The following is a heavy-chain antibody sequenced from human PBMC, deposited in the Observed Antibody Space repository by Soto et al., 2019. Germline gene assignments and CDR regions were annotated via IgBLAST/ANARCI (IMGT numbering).Heavy chain of an antibody. J-gene: IGHJ3*02. Sequence: EVQLVESGGGLVQPGGSLRLSCAASGLIVSSTYMSWVRQAPGKGLEWVSVISNGGDTHYADSVKGRFSPSRDISNNTLHLQMSSLRVEDTAVYYCAREPRYCSGGSCSITGDAFDIWGQGTMVTVSS. D-gene: IGHD2-15*01. CDR2: ISNGGDT. CDR3: AREPRYCSGGSCSITGDAFDI. CDR1: GLIVSSTY. V-gene: IGHV3-66*01.